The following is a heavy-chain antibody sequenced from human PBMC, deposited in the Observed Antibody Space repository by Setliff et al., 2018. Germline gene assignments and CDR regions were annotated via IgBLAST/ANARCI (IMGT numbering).Heavy chain of an antibody. CDR1: GFTFSNYA. CDR3: AKDHCGGDCFPRGYGMDV. V-gene: IGHV3-23*01. D-gene: IGHD2-21*02. J-gene: IGHJ6*02. CDR2: ISGSGDST. Sequence: GGSLRLSCVASGFTFSNYAMAWVRQAPGKGLEWVSAISGSGDSTYYADSVKGRFTISRDNSKNTLYLQLNSLRAEDTAIYYCAKDHCGGDCFPRGYGMDVWGQGTTVTVSS.